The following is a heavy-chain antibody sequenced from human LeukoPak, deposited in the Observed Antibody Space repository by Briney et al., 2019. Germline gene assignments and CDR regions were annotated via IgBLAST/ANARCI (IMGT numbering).Heavy chain of an antibody. CDR2: ISSSSSYI. Sequence: PGGSLRLSCAASGFTFSSYSMNWVRQAPGKGLEWVSSISSSSSYIYYADSVKGRFTISRDNAKNSLYLQMNSLRAEDTAVYYCARETGGLEMGAFDIWGQGTMVTVSS. J-gene: IGHJ3*02. V-gene: IGHV3-21*01. CDR1: GFTFSSYS. D-gene: IGHD5-24*01. CDR3: ARETGGLEMGAFDI.